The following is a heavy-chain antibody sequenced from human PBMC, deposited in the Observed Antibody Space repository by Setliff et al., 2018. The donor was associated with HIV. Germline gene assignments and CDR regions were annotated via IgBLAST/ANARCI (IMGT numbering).Heavy chain of an antibody. CDR1: GASISSDT. CDR2: IYNSEMI. J-gene: IGHJ5*02. CDR3: ARGDYPLSTVATIKGVVWFDP. V-gene: IGHV4-4*08. Sequence: SETLSLTCIVSGASISSDTWSWIRQPPGKGLQWIGFIYNSEMINYNPSLKSRVTISLDMSQNQFSLKVNSVTAADTAVYYCARGDYPLSTVATIKGVVWFDPWGQGTLVTVSS. D-gene: IGHD5-12*01.